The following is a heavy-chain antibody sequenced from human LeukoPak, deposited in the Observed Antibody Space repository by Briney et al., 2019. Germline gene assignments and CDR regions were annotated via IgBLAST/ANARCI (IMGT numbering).Heavy chain of an antibody. CDR2: INPDGSEK. D-gene: IGHD3-9*01. J-gene: IGHJ4*02. CDR1: GFTFSSDW. Sequence: GGSLRLSCAVSGFTFSSDWMIWVRQAPGKGLEWVANINPDGSEKNYVDSVRGRFTISRDNSKNTLYLQMNSLRAEDTAVYYCAKDSYYDILTGLFRDYWGQGTLVTVSS. CDR3: AKDSYYDILTGLFRDY. V-gene: IGHV3-7*03.